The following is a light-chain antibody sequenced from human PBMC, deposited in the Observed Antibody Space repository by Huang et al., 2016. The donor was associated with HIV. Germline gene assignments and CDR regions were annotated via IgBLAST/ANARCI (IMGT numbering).Light chain of an antibody. CDR3: QHRSNWPLT. V-gene: IGKV3-11*01. J-gene: IGKJ4*01. Sequence: IVLTRSPATLSLSPGERATLSCRASQSVSSYLAWYQQKPGQAPRLLIYDASNRATGIPARFSGSGSGTDFTLTISSLEPEDFAVYFCQHRSNWPLTFGGGTRVEIK. CDR1: QSVSSY. CDR2: DAS.